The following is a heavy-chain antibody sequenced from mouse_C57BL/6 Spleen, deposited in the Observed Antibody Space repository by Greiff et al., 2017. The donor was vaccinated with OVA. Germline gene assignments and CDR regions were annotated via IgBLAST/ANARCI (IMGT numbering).Heavy chain of an antibody. CDR1: GYTFTDYY. V-gene: IGHV1-19*01. Sequence: VQLQQSGPVLVKPGASVKMSCKASGYTFTDYYMNWVKQSHGKSLEWIGVINPYNGGTSYNQKFKGKATLTVDKSSSTAYMELNSLTSEDSAVYYCARTGLRLDYYAMDYWGQGTSVTVSS. CDR2: INPYNGGT. J-gene: IGHJ4*01. CDR3: ARTGLRLDYYAMDY. D-gene: IGHD2-4*01.